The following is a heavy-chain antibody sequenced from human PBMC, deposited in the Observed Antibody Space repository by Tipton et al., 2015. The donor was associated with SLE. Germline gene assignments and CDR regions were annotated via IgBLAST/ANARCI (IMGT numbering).Heavy chain of an antibody. CDR2: IYYSGST. CDR3: ARERYCSGGSCCYGMDV. V-gene: IGHV4-59*08. Sequence: TLSLTCTVSGGSISGYYWSWIRQPPGKGLEWIGYIYYSGSTNYNPSLKSRVTISVDTSKNQFSLKLSSVTAADTAVYYCARERYCSGGSCCYGMDVWGQGTTVTVSS. J-gene: IGHJ6*02. D-gene: IGHD2-15*01. CDR1: GGSISGYY.